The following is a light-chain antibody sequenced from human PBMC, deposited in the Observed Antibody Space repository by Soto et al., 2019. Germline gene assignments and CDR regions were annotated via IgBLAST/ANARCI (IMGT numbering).Light chain of an antibody. CDR1: QSIGRS. CDR2: AAS. J-gene: IGKJ1*01. CDR3: QQSSITPPT. V-gene: IGKV1-39*01. Sequence: DIQMTQSPSSLSASAGDRVTITCRASQSIGRSLNWYQQKPGKAPKPLIYAASSLQSGVPSRFSSSGSGTDFTLTISSLQPDDFATYYCQQSSITPPTFGQGTRVEI.